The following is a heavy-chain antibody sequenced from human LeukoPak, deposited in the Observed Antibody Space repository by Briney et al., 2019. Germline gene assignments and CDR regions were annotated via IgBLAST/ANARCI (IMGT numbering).Heavy chain of an antibody. Sequence: ASVKVSCKASGYTFTSYGISWVRQAPGQGLEWMGWISDYNGNTNYAQKPQGRVTMTTDTSTSKAYMALRSLRSDDTAVYYCARDLYRDSLPVSWFDPWGQGTLVTVSS. CDR3: ARDLYRDSLPVSWFDP. CDR2: ISDYNGNT. J-gene: IGHJ5*02. V-gene: IGHV1-18*01. CDR1: GYTFTSYG. D-gene: IGHD4-11*01.